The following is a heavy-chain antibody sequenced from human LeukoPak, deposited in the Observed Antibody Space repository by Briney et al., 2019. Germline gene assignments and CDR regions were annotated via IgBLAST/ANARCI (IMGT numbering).Heavy chain of an antibody. CDR1: GYTFTSYD. CDR3: GRPLQRGSWTQRALDY. D-gene: IGHD3-10*01. J-gene: IGHJ4*02. Sequence: ASVKVSCKASGYTFTSYDISWVRQATGQGLEWMGWMNPNSGNAGYAQRFQGRVTMTRNNSISTAYMELTSLRSEDTAVYYCGRPLQRGSWTQRALDYWGQGTPVTVSS. CDR2: MNPNSGNA. V-gene: IGHV1-8*01.